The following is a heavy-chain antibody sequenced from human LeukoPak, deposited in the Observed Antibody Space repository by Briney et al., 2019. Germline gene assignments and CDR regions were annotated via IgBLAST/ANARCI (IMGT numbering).Heavy chain of an antibody. CDR2: MNPNSGNT. CDR1: GYTFTCYD. CDR3: ARVVAARLYYYYYYMDV. Sequence: ASVTVSCKASGYTFTCYDINWVRQATGQGLEWMGWMNPNSGNTGYAQKFQGRVTMTRNTSISTAYMELSSMRSEDTAVYYCARVVAARLYYYYYYMDVWGKGTTVTVSS. D-gene: IGHD6-6*01. J-gene: IGHJ6*03. V-gene: IGHV1-8*01.